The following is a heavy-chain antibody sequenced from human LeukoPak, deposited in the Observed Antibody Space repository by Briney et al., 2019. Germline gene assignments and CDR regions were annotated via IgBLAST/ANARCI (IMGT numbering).Heavy chain of an antibody. CDR1: GGSFSGYY. V-gene: IGHV4-34*01. Sequence: SETLSLTCAVYGGSFSGYYWSWIRQPPGKGLEWIGEINHSGSTNYNPSLKSRVTISVDTSKNQFFLKLSSVTAADTAVYYCARETGYSSGRKRRPHMDVWGKGTTVTVSS. CDR2: INHSGST. D-gene: IGHD6-19*01. CDR3: ARETGYSSGRKRRPHMDV. J-gene: IGHJ6*04.